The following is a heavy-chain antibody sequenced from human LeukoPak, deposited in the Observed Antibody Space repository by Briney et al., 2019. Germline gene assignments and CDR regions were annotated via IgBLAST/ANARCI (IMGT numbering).Heavy chain of an antibody. D-gene: IGHD6-13*01. V-gene: IGHV1-8*02. Sequence: ASVKVSCKASGYTFTGYYMHWVRQATGQGLEWMGWMNPNSGNTGYAQKFQGRVTMTRNTSISTAYMELSSLRSEDTAVYYCARARRGIAALNYYYYMDVWGKGTTVTVSS. CDR3: ARARRGIAALNYYYYMDV. CDR1: GYTFTGYY. CDR2: MNPNSGNT. J-gene: IGHJ6*03.